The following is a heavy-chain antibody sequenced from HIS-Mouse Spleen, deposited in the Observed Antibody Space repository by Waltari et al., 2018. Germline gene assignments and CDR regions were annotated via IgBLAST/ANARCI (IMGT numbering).Heavy chain of an antibody. CDR2: LSPGVSDT. CDR1: GYSFTSYW. Sequence: EVQLVQSGAEVKKPGESLKISCKGSGYSFTSYWIGWVRQMPGKGLEWMGILSPGVSDTRYRPSLPGQVTISADKSLSTAYLQWSRLKASDNAMYYCARPVQANWGSSGAFDIWGQGTMVTVSS. V-gene: IGHV5-51*03. J-gene: IGHJ3*02. D-gene: IGHD7-27*01. CDR3: ARPVQANWGSSGAFDI.